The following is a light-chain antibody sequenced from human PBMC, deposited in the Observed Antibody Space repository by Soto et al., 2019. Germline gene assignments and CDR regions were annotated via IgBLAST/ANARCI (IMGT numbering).Light chain of an antibody. CDR1: QSLSSSY. V-gene: IGKV3-20*01. CDR3: QQYGSSPRT. J-gene: IGKJ1*01. Sequence: LTQSPGALSLSPGERATLSCRASQSLSSSYLAWYQQIPGQAPRLLIYAASSRATGTPDRFSGSGSGTDFTLIISRLEPEDFAVYYCQQYGSSPRTFGQGTKVDIK. CDR2: AAS.